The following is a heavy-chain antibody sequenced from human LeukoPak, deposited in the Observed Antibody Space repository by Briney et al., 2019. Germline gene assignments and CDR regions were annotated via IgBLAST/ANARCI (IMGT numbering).Heavy chain of an antibody. CDR1: GFNFKSYA. CDR2: ILYDGSAK. J-gene: IGHJ4*02. D-gene: IGHD3-10*01. Sequence: GGSLRLSCAASGFNFKSYAMHWVRQAPGKGVEWVAAILYDGSAKYYSDSIKGRFTISRDNSKNTLYLQMNSLRLEDTAIYYCANSGYLDSGSSQSDYWGQGTLVIVSS. V-gene: IGHV3-30*04. CDR3: ANSGYLDSGSSQSDY.